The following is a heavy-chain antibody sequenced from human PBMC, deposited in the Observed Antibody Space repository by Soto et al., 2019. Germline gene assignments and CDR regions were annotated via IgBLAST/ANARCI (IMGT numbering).Heavy chain of an antibody. CDR2: IYHSGST. D-gene: IGHD3-10*01. V-gene: IGHV4-30-2*01. Sequence: WSWIRQPPGKGLEWIGYIYHSGSTYYNPSLKSRVTISVDRSKNQFSLKLSSVTAADTAVYYCARGVTMVRGAHWFDPWGQGTLVTVSS. J-gene: IGHJ5*02. CDR3: ARGVTMVRGAHWFDP.